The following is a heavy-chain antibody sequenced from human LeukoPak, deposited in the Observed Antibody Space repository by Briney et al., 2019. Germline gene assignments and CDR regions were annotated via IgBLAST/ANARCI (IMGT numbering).Heavy chain of an antibody. J-gene: IGHJ6*02. V-gene: IGHV4-39*07. CDR2: IYYSGST. CDR3: AREKRITMIVVVIFYGMDV. D-gene: IGHD3-22*01. Sequence: PSETLSLTCTVSGGSISSSSYYWGWIRQPPGKGLEWIGSIYYSGSTYYNPSLKSRVTISVDTSKNQFSLKLSSVTAADTAVYYCAREKRITMIVVVIFYGMDVWGQGTTVTVSS. CDR1: GGSISSSSYY.